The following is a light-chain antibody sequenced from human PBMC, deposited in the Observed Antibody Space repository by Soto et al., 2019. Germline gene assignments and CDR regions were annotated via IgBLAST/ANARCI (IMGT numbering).Light chain of an antibody. J-gene: IGLJ3*02. CDR3: CSYAGSSTFEGV. CDR2: EGS. CDR1: SSDVGSYNL. V-gene: IGLV2-23*03. Sequence: QSALTQPASVSGSPGQSITISCTGTSSDVGSYNLVSWYQQHPGKAPKLMIYEGSKRPSGVSNRFSGSKSGNTASLTISGLQEDDEADYYCCSYAGSSTFEGVFGGGTKLTVL.